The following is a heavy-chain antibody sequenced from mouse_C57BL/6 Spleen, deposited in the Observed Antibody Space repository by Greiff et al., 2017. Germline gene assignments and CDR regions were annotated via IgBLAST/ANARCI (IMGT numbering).Heavy chain of an antibody. CDR2: ISSGSSTI. CDR1: GFTFSDYG. D-gene: IGHD1-1*01. CDR3: ARNHYYGRPLYYFDY. Sequence: EVMLVESGGGLVKPGGSLKLSCAASGFTFSDYGMHWVRQAPEKGLEWVAYISSGSSTIYYADTVKGRFTISRDNAKNTLFLQMTSLRSEDTAMYYCARNHYYGRPLYYFDYWGQGTTLTVSS. J-gene: IGHJ2*01. V-gene: IGHV5-17*01.